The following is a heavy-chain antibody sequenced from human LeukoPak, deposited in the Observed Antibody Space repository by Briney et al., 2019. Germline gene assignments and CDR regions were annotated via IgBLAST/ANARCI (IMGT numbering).Heavy chain of an antibody. J-gene: IGHJ4*02. CDR3: AARGRGSYFGY. D-gene: IGHD3-16*01. V-gene: IGHV4-59*01. Sequence: SETLSLTCTVSGGSISSYYWSWIRQPPGKGLEWIGYIYYSGSTNYNPSLKSRVTISVDTSKNQFSLKLSSVTAADTAVYYCAARGRGSYFGYWGQGTLVTISS. CDR1: GGSISSYY. CDR2: IYYSGST.